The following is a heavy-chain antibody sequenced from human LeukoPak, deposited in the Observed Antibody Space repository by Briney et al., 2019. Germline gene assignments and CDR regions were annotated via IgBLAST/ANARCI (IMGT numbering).Heavy chain of an antibody. CDR3: ARDRGSYYSGAIFGNFYGMDV. Sequence: PSETLPLTCTVSGGSISSYYWSWIRQPPGKGLEWIGYIYYSGGTNYNPSLKSRVTISVDTSKNQFSLKLSSVTAADTAVYYCARDRGSYYSGAIFGNFYGMDVWGQGTTVTVSS. J-gene: IGHJ6*02. CDR2: IYYSGGT. V-gene: IGHV4-59*12. D-gene: IGHD1-26*01. CDR1: GGSISSYY.